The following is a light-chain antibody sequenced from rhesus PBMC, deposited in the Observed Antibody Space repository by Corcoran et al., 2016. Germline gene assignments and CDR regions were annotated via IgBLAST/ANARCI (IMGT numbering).Light chain of an antibody. CDR1: NIGSKN. Sequence: SYDVTQPRSVSVSPGQTASITCGGDNIGSKNVHWYQQKPAQAPVLVIYYDSDRPSGIPERFSGSNSGNTATLTISGVEAGEEADYYGEGWDSSSDHYIFGAGTRLTVL. J-gene: IGLJ1*01. CDR3: EGWDSSSDHYI. V-gene: IGLV3-29*01. CDR2: YDS.